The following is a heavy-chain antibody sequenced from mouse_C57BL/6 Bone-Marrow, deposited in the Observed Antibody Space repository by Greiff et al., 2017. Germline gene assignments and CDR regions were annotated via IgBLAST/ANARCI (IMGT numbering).Heavy chain of an antibody. J-gene: IGHJ1*03. D-gene: IGHD1-1*01. CDR2: IYPGSGNT. CDR1: GYTFTDYY. V-gene: IGHV1-76*01. CDR3: ARGDYYDSSRYFDV. Sequence: VQLQQSGAELVRPGASVKLSCKASGYTFTDYYINWVKQRPGQGLEWIARIYPGSGNTYYNEKFKGKATLTAEKSSSTAYMQLSSLTSEDSAFYFCARGDYYDSSRYFDVWGTGTTVTVTS.